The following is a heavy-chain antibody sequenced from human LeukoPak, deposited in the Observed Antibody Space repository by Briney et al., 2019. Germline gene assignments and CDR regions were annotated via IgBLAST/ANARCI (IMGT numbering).Heavy chain of an antibody. CDR1: GGSISSYY. J-gene: IGHJ6*03. CDR3: ARVGREWLLYAHYYYYYMDV. Sequence: PSETLSLTCTVSGGSISSYYWSWIRQPPGKGLEWIGYIYYSGSTNYNPSLKSRVTISVDTSKNQFSLKLSSVTAADTAVYYCARVGREWLLYAHYYYYYMDVWGKGTTVTVSS. CDR2: IYYSGST. D-gene: IGHD3-3*01. V-gene: IGHV4-59*12.